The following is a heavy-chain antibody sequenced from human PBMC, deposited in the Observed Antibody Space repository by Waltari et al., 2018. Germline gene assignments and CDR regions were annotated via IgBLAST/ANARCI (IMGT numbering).Heavy chain of an antibody. CDR2: IYYSGST. Sequence: EVQLVQSGAEVKKPGESLKISCKGSGYSFTSYWIGWVRQMPGKGLEWIGYIYYSGSTYYNPSLKSRVTISVDTSKNQFSLKLSSVTAADTAVYYCARDFPNYGMDVWGQGTTVTVSS. J-gene: IGHJ6*02. CDR1: GYSFTSYW. CDR3: ARDFPNYGMDV. V-gene: IGHV5-51*01.